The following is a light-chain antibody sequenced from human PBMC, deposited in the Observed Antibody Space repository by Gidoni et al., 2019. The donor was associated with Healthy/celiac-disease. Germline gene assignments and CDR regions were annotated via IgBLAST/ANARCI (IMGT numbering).Light chain of an antibody. Sequence: EIVLTQSPATLSLSPGERATLTIRASQSVSSYLAWYQQKPGQDPRLLIYDASNRATSIPARFSGSGCGTDFTLTISSLEPEDFAVYYCQQRSNWPPLTFGGXTKVEIK. CDR1: QSVSSY. V-gene: IGKV3-11*01. CDR2: DAS. J-gene: IGKJ4*01. CDR3: QQRSNWPPLT.